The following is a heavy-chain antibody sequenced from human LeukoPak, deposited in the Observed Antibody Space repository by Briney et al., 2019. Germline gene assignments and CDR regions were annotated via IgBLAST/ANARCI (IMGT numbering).Heavy chain of an antibody. CDR1: GGTFSSYA. D-gene: IGHD1-1*01. CDR2: IIPILGIA. V-gene: IGHV1-69*04. Sequence: SVKVSCKASGGTFSSYAISWVRQAPGQGLEWMGRIIPILGIANYAQKFQGRVTITADKSTSTAYMELSSLRSEDTAVYYCARDRTSKGYNDYWGQGTLVTVSS. J-gene: IGHJ4*02. CDR3: ARDRTSKGYNDY.